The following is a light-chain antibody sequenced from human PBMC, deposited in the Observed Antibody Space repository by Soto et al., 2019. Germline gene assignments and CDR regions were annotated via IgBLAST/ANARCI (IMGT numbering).Light chain of an antibody. V-gene: IGKV3-20*01. CDR2: GTS. CDR1: QSVRSTY. CDR3: QQFGSSVT. J-gene: IGKJ5*01. Sequence: DIVLTQSPGTLSLSPGERATLSCRASQSVRSTYLGWYQHKRGQAPRLLIYGTSNRATGIPDRFSGSGSGTHFTLTISRLEPEDFAVYYCQQFGSSVTFGQGTRREIK.